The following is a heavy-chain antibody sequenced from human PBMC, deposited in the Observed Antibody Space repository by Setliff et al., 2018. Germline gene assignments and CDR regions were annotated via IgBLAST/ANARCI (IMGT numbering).Heavy chain of an antibody. Sequence: SETLSLTCTVSGGSISSGDYYWSWIRQPPGKGLEWIGYIYSSGSTYYNPSLKSRVSISVDTSKNQFSLKLSSVTAADTAVYYCASRPEDIVVVVAAPYFDLWGRGTLVTVSS. CDR3: ASRPEDIVVVVAAPYFDL. D-gene: IGHD2-15*01. J-gene: IGHJ2*01. V-gene: IGHV4-30-4*08. CDR2: IYSSGST. CDR1: GGSISSGDYY.